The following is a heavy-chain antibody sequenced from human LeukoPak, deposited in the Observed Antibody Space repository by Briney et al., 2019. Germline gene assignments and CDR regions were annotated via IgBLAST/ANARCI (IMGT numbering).Heavy chain of an antibody. J-gene: IGHJ5*02. Sequence: PSETLSLTCSVSGGSINSGGYYWGWIRQPPGKGLEWIGSLYYSGSTYYNPSLKSRVTISVDTSTNQFSLQLSSVTAADTAVYYCATHPPGFPWGQGTLVTVSS. CDR1: GGSINSGGYY. CDR3: ATHPPGFP. D-gene: IGHD3-3*01. V-gene: IGHV4-39*01. CDR2: LYYSGST.